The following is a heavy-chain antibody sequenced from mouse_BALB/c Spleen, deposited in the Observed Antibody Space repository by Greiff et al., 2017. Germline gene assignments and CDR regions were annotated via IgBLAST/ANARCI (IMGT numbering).Heavy chain of an antibody. CDR3: AREGGGYDGEFAY. Sequence: EVNLVESGGGLVKPGGSLKLSCAASGFTFSSYAMSWVRQTPEKRLEWVASISSGGSTYYPDSVKGRFTISRDNARNILYLQMSSLRSEDTAMYYCAREGGGYDGEFAYWGQGTLVTVSA. J-gene: IGHJ3*01. V-gene: IGHV5-6-5*01. D-gene: IGHD2-2*01. CDR2: ISSGGST. CDR1: GFTFSSYA.